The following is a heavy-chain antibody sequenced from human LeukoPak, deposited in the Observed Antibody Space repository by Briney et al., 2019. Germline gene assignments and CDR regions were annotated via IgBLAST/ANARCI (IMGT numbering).Heavy chain of an antibody. J-gene: IGHJ4*02. D-gene: IGHD3-3*01. CDR1: GYTFTGYY. Sequence: ASVKVSCKASGYTFTGYYMHWVRQAPGQGLEWMGWINPNSGGTNYAQKFQGRVTMTRDTSTSTVYMELSRLRSEDTAVYYCARDRGGITIFGVVTGGHYFDYWGQGTLVTVSS. CDR2: INPNSGGT. CDR3: ARDRGGITIFGVVTGGHYFDY. V-gene: IGHV1-2*02.